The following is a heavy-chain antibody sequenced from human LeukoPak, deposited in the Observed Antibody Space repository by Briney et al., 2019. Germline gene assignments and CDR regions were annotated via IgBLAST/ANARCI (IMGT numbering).Heavy chain of an antibody. V-gene: IGHV3-23*01. CDR3: ARQEVVEDTFDI. D-gene: IGHD2-15*01. J-gene: IGHJ3*02. CDR1: GFTFSNYA. Sequence: PGGSLRLSCAASGFTFSNYAMGWVRQAPGKGLEWVSAIRGSGSSTYYADSVKGRFTISRDNSKNTLYLQMNSLRAEDTAVYYCARQEVVEDTFDIWGQGTMVTVSS. CDR2: IRGSGSST.